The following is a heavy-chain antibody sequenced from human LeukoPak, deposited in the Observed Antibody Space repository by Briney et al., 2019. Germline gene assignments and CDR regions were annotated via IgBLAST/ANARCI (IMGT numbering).Heavy chain of an antibody. CDR1: GGSISSGTYY. CDR3: ARVGGGGSDDIVLVVVATQKAFDI. D-gene: IGHD2-15*01. J-gene: IGHJ3*02. CDR2: IYYSGST. V-gene: IGHV4-31*03. Sequence: SETLSLTCTVSGGSISSGTYYWSWIRQHPGKGLEWIGSIYYSGSTNYNPSLKSRVIISVDTSKNQFSLKLSSVTAADTAVYYCARVGGGGSDDIVLVVVATQKAFDIWGQGTMVTVSS.